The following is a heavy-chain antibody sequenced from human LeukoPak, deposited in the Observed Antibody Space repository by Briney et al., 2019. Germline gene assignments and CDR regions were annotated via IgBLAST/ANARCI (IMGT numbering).Heavy chain of an antibody. CDR2: INHSGST. V-gene: IGHV4-34*01. CDR3: ARYQLLLNWFDP. CDR1: GFTVSSNY. D-gene: IGHD2-2*01. J-gene: IGHJ5*02. Sequence: GSLRLSCAASGFTVSSNYMSWVRQPPGKGLEWIGEINHSGSTNYNPSLKSRVTISVDTSKNQFSLKLSSVTAADTAVYYCARYQLLLNWFDPWGQGTLVTVSS.